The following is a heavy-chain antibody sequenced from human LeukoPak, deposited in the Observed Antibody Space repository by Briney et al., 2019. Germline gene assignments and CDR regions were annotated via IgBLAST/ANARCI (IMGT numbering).Heavy chain of an antibody. CDR1: GGSVSSGSYY. CDR3: ARDGEGRDYDFWSVGMDV. V-gene: IGHV4-61*01. CDR2: MSYSGST. Sequence: SETLSLTCTVSGGSVSSGSYYWSWIRQPPGKGLEWIGYMSYSGSTNYNPSLKSRVTISVDTSKNQFSLKLSSVTAADTAVYYCARDGEGRDYDFWSVGMDVWGQGTTVTVSS. J-gene: IGHJ6*02. D-gene: IGHD3-3*01.